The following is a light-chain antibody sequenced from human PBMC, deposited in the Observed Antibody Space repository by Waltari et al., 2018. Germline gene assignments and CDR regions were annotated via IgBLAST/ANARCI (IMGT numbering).Light chain of an antibody. Sequence: EIVLTQSPGTLSLSPGERATLSCRASQSVSSSYLAWYQQKPGQAPRLLIYGASSRATGIPDRFSGSGSGTDFTLTIRRLEPEDFAVYYCQQYGSSPSTFGGGTKVEIK. V-gene: IGKV3-20*01. CDR1: QSVSSSY. CDR3: QQYGSSPST. CDR2: GAS. J-gene: IGKJ4*01.